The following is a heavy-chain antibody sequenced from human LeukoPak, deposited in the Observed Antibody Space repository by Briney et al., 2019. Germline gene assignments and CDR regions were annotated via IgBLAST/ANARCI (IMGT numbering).Heavy chain of an antibody. D-gene: IGHD1-26*01. J-gene: IGHJ4*02. V-gene: IGHV3-43*02. CDR2: INENGDIA. Sequence: GGSLRLSCAASGFTFDDYAMHWVRQGPGKSLEWVSLINENGDIAYYGDSVRGRFTVSRDNAKNSLYLQMNSLTTEDTALYYCAKARWEPNFDYWAREPWSPSPQ. CDR1: GFTFDDYA. CDR3: AKARWEPNFDY.